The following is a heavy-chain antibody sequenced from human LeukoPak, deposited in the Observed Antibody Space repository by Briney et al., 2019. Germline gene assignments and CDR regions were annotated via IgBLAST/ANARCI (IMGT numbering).Heavy chain of an antibody. CDR2: ISYDGSNK. Sequence: GGSLRLSCAASGFTFSSYGMHWVRQAPGKGLEWVAVISYDGSNKYYADSVKGRFTISRDNSKNTLYLQMNSLRAEDTAVYYCARDSILMPHSQDYWGQGTLVTVSS. D-gene: IGHD2-8*01. J-gene: IGHJ4*02. CDR3: ARDSILMPHSQDY. V-gene: IGHV3-30*03. CDR1: GFTFSSYG.